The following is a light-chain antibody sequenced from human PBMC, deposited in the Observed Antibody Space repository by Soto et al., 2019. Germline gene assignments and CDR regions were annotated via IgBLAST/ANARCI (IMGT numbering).Light chain of an antibody. CDR2: EVS. CDR1: SSDVGDYKF. J-gene: IGLJ2*01. CDR3: SSYAGNNNVV. Sequence: QSVLTQPHSASGSPGQSVTISCTGTSSDVGDYKFVSWYQQHPGKAPKLLIYEVSRRPSGVPDRFSGSKSGNTASLTVSGLQAEDEADYYCSSYAGNNNVVFGVGTKLTVL. V-gene: IGLV2-8*01.